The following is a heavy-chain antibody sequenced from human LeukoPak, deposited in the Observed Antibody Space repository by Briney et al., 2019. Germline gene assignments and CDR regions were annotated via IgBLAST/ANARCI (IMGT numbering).Heavy chain of an antibody. Sequence: TGGSLRLSCAASGFTVSSNYMSWVRQAPGKGLEWVSVIYSGGSTYYADSVKGRFTISRDNAKNSLYLQMNSLRAEDTAVYYCARVATPPSGYYYYYMDVWGKGTTVTISS. CDR1: GFTVSSNY. CDR3: ARVATPPSGYYYYYMDV. CDR2: IYSGGST. D-gene: IGHD2-15*01. V-gene: IGHV3-53*01. J-gene: IGHJ6*03.